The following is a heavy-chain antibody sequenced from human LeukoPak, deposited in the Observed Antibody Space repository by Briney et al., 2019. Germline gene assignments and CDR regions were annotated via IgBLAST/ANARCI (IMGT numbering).Heavy chain of an antibody. Sequence: PSETLSLTCSVSGGSISSYHWSWIRQPAGKGLEWIGRIYSSGSTNYNPSLKTRVTMSLDTSKNQFSLNLTTVTAADTAVYYCARTSARGAQFDYWGQGTLVTVSS. V-gene: IGHV4-4*07. CDR2: IYSSGST. CDR1: GGSISSYH. J-gene: IGHJ4*02. CDR3: ARTSARGAQFDY. D-gene: IGHD3-10*01.